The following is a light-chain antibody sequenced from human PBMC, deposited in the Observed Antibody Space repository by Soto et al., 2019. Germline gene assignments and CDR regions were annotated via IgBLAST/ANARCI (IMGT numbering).Light chain of an antibody. CDR3: QQSYSTPWT. Sequence: IVLTQSPGTLSLSPGDRATLSCRASQSVGTLYLAWYQQKPGQAPRLLISGTSTRATGIPDRFSGSASGTDFTLTISSLQPEDFATYYCQQSYSTPWTFGQGTKVEIK. CDR2: GTS. V-gene: IGKV3-20*01. J-gene: IGKJ1*01. CDR1: QSVGTLY.